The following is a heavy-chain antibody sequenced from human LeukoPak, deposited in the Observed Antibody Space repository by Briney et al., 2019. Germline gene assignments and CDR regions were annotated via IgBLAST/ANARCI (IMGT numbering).Heavy chain of an antibody. J-gene: IGHJ4*02. D-gene: IGHD5-12*01. CDR2: ISGSGGST. V-gene: IGHV3-23*01. Sequence: GGSLRLSCAASGFTFSSYAMSWVRQAPGKGLEWVSAISGSGGSTYYADSVKGRFTISRDNSKNTLYLQMNSLRAEDTAVYYCAKNLRWLQLTTPFDYWGQGTLVTVSS. CDR3: AKNLRWLQLTTPFDY. CDR1: GFTFSSYA.